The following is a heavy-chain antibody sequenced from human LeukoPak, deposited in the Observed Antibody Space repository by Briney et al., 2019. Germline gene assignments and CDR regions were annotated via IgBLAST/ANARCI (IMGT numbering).Heavy chain of an antibody. CDR1: GFTFSSYA. D-gene: IGHD3-10*01. CDR3: ARSSSGSYYNGFDY. Sequence: GASLRLSCAASGFTFSSYAMSWVRQAPGKGLEWVSAISGSGGSTYYADSVKGRFTISRDNAKNSLYLQMNSLRAEDTAVYYCARSSSGSYYNGFDYWGQGTLVTVSS. V-gene: IGHV3-23*01. CDR2: ISGSGGST. J-gene: IGHJ4*02.